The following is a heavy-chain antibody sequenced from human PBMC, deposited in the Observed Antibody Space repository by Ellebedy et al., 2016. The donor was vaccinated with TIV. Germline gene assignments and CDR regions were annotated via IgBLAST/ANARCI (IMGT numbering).Heavy chain of an antibody. V-gene: IGHV3-7*04. D-gene: IGHD2-15*01. CDR1: GFSFSTHY. CDR3: AKEEWWRFDY. CDR2: INPDGSGA. J-gene: IGHJ4*02. Sequence: GESLKISCVASGFSFSTHYMTWVRQAPGKGLEWLAKINPDGSGADYVDAVNGRFTISRDNTKNSLYLQMNSLRDEDTAVYYCAKEEWWRFDYWGQGTVVTVSS.